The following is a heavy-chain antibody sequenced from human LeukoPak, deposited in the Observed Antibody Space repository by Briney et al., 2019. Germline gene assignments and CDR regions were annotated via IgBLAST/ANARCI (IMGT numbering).Heavy chain of an antibody. CDR1: GGSVSGYY. J-gene: IGHJ3*02. CDR3: ARSANAFDI. CDR2: ISYSGST. V-gene: IGHV4-34*01. Sequence: SETLSLTCAVSGGSVSGYYWSWIRQPPGKGPEWIGKISYSGSTNYNPSLKSRVTISVDTSTNQFSLNLSSVTAADTAVYHCARSANAFDIWGQGTMVTVSS.